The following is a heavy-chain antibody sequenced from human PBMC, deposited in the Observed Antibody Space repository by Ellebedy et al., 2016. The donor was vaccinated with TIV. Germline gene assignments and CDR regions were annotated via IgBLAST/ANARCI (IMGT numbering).Heavy chain of an antibody. CDR1: GYTFTSYG. Sequence: ASVKVSCKASGYTFTSYGISWVRQAPGQGLEWMGWISAYNGNTNYAQKLQGRVTMTTDTSTSTAYMELRSLRSDDTAVYYCARFSIGLGYYYGMDVWGQGTTVTVSS. CDR3: ARFSIGLGYYYGMDV. J-gene: IGHJ6*02. V-gene: IGHV1-18*04. CDR2: ISAYNGNT.